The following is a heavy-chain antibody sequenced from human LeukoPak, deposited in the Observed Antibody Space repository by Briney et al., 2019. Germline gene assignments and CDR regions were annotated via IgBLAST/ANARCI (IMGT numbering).Heavy chain of an antibody. Sequence: SETLSLTCTVSGGSISSYYWSWIRQPPGKGLEWIGYIYYSGGTNYNPSLKSRVTISVDTSKNQFSLKLGSVTAADTAVYYCASGYSSGWYAFDIWGQGTMVTVSS. D-gene: IGHD6-19*01. V-gene: IGHV4-59*08. CDR3: ASGYSSGWYAFDI. CDR1: GGSISSYY. CDR2: IYYSGGT. J-gene: IGHJ3*02.